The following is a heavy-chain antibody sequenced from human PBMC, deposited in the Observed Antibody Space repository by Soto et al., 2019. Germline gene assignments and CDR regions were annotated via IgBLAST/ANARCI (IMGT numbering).Heavy chain of an antibody. Sequence: QVQLVQSGAEVKKPGASVKVSCKSSGYIFSDYGITWVRQAPGQGLEWMGWNSAYNGNTDYAQKFQDRLTLATDTSTSAADMELRSLRSDDTALYYCARPVTSPDHLDIWGQGTMVTVSS. D-gene: IGHD4-4*01. V-gene: IGHV1-18*01. CDR1: GYIFSDYG. J-gene: IGHJ3*02. CDR2: NSAYNGNT. CDR3: ARPVTSPDHLDI.